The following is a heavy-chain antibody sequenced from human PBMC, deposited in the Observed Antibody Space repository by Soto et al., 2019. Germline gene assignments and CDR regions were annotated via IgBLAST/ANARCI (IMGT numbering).Heavy chain of an antibody. V-gene: IGHV3-23*01. Sequence: EVQLSESEGGFVQPGESLRLSCAASGFTFSLSAMSWVRQAPARGLDWVSSLGGGGSTTDYADSVKGRFTISRDNSKNTLHLQMNSLRAEDTAVYYCAKGPEYDILTGCDYWGQGALVTVSS. CDR3: AKGPEYDILTGCDY. CDR2: LGGGGSTT. CDR1: GFTFSLSA. D-gene: IGHD3-9*01. J-gene: IGHJ4*02.